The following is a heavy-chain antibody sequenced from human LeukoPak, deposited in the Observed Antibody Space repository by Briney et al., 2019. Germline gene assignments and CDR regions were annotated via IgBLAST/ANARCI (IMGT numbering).Heavy chain of an antibody. Sequence: GGSLRLSCAASGFIFSDYSMNWVRQAPGKGLEWVSSISRGGTFIYYADSVKGRFTISRDNAKNSLYLQMSSLRAEDTAVYYCAREGYCRGGTCNPLDNWGQGTLVTVSS. CDR3: AREGYCRGGTCNPLDN. V-gene: IGHV3-21*01. CDR2: ISRGGTFI. D-gene: IGHD2-15*01. J-gene: IGHJ4*02. CDR1: GFIFSDYS.